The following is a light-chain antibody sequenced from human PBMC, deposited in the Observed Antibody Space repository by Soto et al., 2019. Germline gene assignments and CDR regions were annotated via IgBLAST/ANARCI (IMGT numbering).Light chain of an antibody. CDR1: SSNIGAGYD. CDR2: SSV. J-gene: IGLJ1*01. Sequence: QSVLTQPPSVSAAPGQGVTISCTGSSSNIGAGYDVHWYQQLPRTAPKLLIYSSVNRPSGVPDRFSASKSGTSASLAITGLRPEDEADYYCQSYDSRLNGYVFGTGTKVTVL. CDR3: QSYDSRLNGYV. V-gene: IGLV1-40*01.